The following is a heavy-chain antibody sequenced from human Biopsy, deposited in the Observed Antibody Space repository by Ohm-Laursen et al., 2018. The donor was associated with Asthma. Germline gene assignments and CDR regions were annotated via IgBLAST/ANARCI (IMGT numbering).Heavy chain of an antibody. V-gene: IGHV3-48*02. CDR3: ASYEVVTAILPMDV. CDR2: ISSSSSTI. D-gene: IGHD2-21*02. J-gene: IGHJ6*02. Sequence: SLRLSCAAPGFTFSSYSMNWVRQAPGKGLEWVSYISSSSSTIYYADSVKGRFTISRDNAKNSLYLQMNSLRDEDTAVYYCASYEVVTAILPMDVWGQGTTVTVSS. CDR1: GFTFSSYS.